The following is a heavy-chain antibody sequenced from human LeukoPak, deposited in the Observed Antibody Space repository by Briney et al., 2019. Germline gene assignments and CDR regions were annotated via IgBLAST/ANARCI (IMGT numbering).Heavy chain of an antibody. J-gene: IGHJ6*02. D-gene: IGHD4-11*01. V-gene: IGHV1-69*06. CDR1: GGTFSSYA. Sequence: SVKVSCKASGGTFSSYAISWVRQAPGQGLEWMGRIIPIFGTANYAQKFQGRVTITADKSTSTAYMELSSLRSEDTAVYYCARDKDDYSNYGPPSGMDVWGQGTTVTVSS. CDR3: ARDKDDYSNYGPPSGMDV. CDR2: IIPIFGTA.